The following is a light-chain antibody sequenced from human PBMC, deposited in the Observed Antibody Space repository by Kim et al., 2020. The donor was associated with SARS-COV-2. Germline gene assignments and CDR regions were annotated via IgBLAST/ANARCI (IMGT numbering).Light chain of an antibody. CDR1: SSNFGSYY. Sequence: FTISCPGRSSNFGSYYLFCFQQFPATAPNFVIYRNCHRPSGVPARYSASKSCTSASLVISGLRSADEAVYYCAAWDDSLPAVVFGGGTQLTVL. J-gene: IGLJ2*01. CDR2: RNC. V-gene: IGLV1-47*01. CDR3: AAWDDSLPAVV.